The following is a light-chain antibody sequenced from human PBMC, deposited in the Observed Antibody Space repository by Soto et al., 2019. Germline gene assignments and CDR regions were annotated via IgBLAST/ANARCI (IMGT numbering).Light chain of an antibody. J-gene: IGLJ3*02. Sequence: QAVVTQEPSLTVSPGGTVTLTCGSSTGAVISGYYPNWFQQKPGQAPRALIYSTNNEHSWTPARFSGSLLGGKAALTLSGVQPEDEGDYYCLLYYGSGHWVFGGGTKVTVL. CDR3: LLYYGSGHWV. CDR1: TGAVISGYY. CDR2: STN. V-gene: IGLV7-43*01.